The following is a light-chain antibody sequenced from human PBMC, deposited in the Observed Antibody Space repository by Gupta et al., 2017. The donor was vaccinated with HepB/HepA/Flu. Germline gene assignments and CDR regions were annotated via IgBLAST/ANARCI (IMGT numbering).Light chain of an antibody. CDR3: QQYSCYPWR. CDR1: QRVSGW. CDR2: SIS. V-gene: IGKV1-5*03. Sequence: DIQMTQSPSTLSASPGDEVTITCRASQRVSGWLAWYQQKPGKAPKLLIYSISTLEGGVPSRFSGSGSGTDFTLTISSLQPGDSATYYCQQYSCYPWRFGQGTKVEIK. J-gene: IGKJ1*01.